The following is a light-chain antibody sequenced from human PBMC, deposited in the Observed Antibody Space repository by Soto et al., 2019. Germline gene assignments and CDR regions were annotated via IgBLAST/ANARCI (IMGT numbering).Light chain of an antibody. CDR1: QSIRCW. CDR3: QHYNRHPWP. V-gene: IGKV1-5*03. Sequence: DIQMTQSPSTLSASVGDRVTISCRASQSIRCWSAWYQQKPGRAPKLLIYKASSLESGVPSRFSGSGSGKKLTLTNGSPQYDNFATYQYQHYNRHPWPFGIGSKVEIK. J-gene: IGKJ1*01. CDR2: KAS.